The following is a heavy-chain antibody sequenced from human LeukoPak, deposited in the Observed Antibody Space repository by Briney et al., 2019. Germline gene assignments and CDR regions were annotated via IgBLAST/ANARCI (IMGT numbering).Heavy chain of an antibody. CDR1: GYSFTSYG. D-gene: IGHD3-22*01. CDR2: ISAYNGNT. V-gene: IGHV1-18*01. J-gene: IGHJ4*02. Sequence: ASVKVSCKASGYSFTSYGISWVRQAPGQGLEWMRWISAYNGNTNYAQKLQGRVTMTTDTSTSTAYMELRSLRSDDTAVYYCARDCDRSGYYCYWGQGTLVTVSS. CDR3: ARDCDRSGYYCY.